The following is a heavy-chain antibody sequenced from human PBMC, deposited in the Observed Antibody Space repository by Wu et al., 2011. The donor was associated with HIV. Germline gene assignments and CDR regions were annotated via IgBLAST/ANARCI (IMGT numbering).Heavy chain of an antibody. CDR3: ARVIREGNQLLFSKLLVSWFDP. V-gene: IGHV1-18*01. Sequence: QVQLVQSGAEVRKAWGLSEGLLQGFWLHLTSYGITWVRQAPGQGLEWMGWISAYNGDTNHAQKFQGRVTMTTDTSTSTAYMELRSLRSDDTAVYYCARVIREGNQLLFSKLLVSWFDPWGQGTLVTVSS. D-gene: IGHD2-2*01. J-gene: IGHJ5*02. CDR1: LHLTSYG. CDR2: ISAYNGDT.